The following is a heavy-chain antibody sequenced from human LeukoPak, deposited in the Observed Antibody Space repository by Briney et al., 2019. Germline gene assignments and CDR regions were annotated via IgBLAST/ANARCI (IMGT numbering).Heavy chain of an antibody. V-gene: IGHV3-21*01. CDR2: ISSSSNYI. D-gene: IGHD3-10*01. CDR3: ARGFGNNWFDP. J-gene: IGHJ5*02. Sequence: GGPLRLSCAASGFTFSRYTINWVRQTPAKGLEWVSSISSSSNYIYYADSVKGRFAISRDNAKNLVFLQLNSLRVEDTAVYYCARGFGNNWFDPWGQGTLVTVSS. CDR1: GFTFSRYT.